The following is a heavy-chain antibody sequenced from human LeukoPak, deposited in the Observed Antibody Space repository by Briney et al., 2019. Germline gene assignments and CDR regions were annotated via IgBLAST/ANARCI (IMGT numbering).Heavy chain of an antibody. Sequence: GGSLRLSCAASGFTFSSYSMNWVRQAPGKGLEWVAKINPDGSQKYYVDSVKGRFTISRDNAKNSLYLEITSLRAEDTGVYYCVRGVPVTPGIDYWGQGTLVTVSS. J-gene: IGHJ4*02. V-gene: IGHV3-7*01. D-gene: IGHD2-2*01. CDR3: VRGVPVTPGIDY. CDR1: GFTFSSYS. CDR2: INPDGSQK.